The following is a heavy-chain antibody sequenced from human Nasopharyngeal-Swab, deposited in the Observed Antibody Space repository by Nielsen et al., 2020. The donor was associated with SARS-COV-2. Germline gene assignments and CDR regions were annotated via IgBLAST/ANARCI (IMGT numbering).Heavy chain of an antibody. Sequence: GGSLRLSCAASGFSFSSYWMSWVRQAPGKGLERVANINLYGSQKNFVDSVKGRFTISRDNAKNVVYLQMNTMRAEDTAVYYCARVTAYGFDIWGQGTMVTVSS. D-gene: IGHD3-16*01. J-gene: IGHJ3*02. CDR1: GFSFSSYW. V-gene: IGHV3-7*01. CDR2: INLYGSQK. CDR3: ARVTAYGFDI.